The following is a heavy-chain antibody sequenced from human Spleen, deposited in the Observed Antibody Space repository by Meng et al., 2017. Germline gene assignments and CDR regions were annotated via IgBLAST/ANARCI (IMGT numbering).Heavy chain of an antibody. CDR2: IYWDDDK. CDR3: AHRREGPTTFDL. Sequence: SGSTLVKPTQTLTLTCTVSGFSLSTSGVGVGWIRQPPGKALEWLALIYWDDDKRYSPSLKSRLTVTKDTSKNQVVLTMTNMDPVDTATYYCAHRREGPTTFDLWGRGTLVTVSS. V-gene: IGHV2-5*02. CDR1: GFSLSTSGVG. D-gene: IGHD1-26*01. J-gene: IGHJ2*01.